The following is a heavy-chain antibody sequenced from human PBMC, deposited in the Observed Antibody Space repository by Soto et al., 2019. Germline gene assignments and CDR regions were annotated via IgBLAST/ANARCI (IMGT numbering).Heavy chain of an antibody. J-gene: IGHJ6*02. CDR1: GGSLSSGSDY. V-gene: IGHV4-31*03. Sequence: QVQLQESGPGLVKPSQTLSLTCTVSGGSLSSGSDYWSWIRQHPWKGLEWIGNIYYSGSTYYNLSVKSRVTISVDTSNNLFSLKLNSVTAADTAVYYCARDVYFSGGSCYPDGFDGRDVCGQGTTVTVSS. CDR2: IYYSGST. CDR3: ARDVYFSGGSCYPDGFDGRDV. D-gene: IGHD2-15*01.